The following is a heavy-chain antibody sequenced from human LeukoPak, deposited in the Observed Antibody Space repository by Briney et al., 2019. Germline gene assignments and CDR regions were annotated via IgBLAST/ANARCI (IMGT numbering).Heavy chain of an antibody. CDR1: GFTFGNSW. V-gene: IGHV3-23*05. J-gene: IGHJ4*02. CDR3: MTAAGYNFGQY. D-gene: IGHD5-18*01. CDR2: LYIGGNT. Sequence: GGSLRLSCAASGFTFGNSWMTWVRQAPGKGLEWVSALYIGGNTYYADSVRGRFTISRDNSKNTLYLQMNSLRAEDTAIYYCMTAAGYNFGQYWGQGTLVTVSS.